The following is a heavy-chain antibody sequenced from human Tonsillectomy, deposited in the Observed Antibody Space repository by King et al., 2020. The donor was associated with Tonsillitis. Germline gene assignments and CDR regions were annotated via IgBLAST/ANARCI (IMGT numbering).Heavy chain of an antibody. CDR1: GYSFTSYW. CDR3: ARRSGGGCWSGYHLGDHDAFDI. J-gene: IGHJ3*02. V-gene: IGHV5-51*01. D-gene: IGHD3-3*01. Sequence: VQLVESGAEVKKPGESLKISCKGSGYSFTSYWIGWVRQMPGKGLEWMGIIYPGDSDTRYSPSFQGQVTISADKSISTAYLQWSSLKASDTAMYYCARRSGGGCWSGYHLGDHDAFDIWGQGTMVTVSS. CDR2: IYPGDSDT.